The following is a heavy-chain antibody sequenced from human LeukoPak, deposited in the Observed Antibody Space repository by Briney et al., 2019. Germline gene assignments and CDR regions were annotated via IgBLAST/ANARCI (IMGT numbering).Heavy chain of an antibody. J-gene: IGHJ5*02. CDR3: ARHLPQDGSWYWFDP. Sequence: GESLKISCKGSGSSFTSYWIGWVRQMPGKGLEWMGIIYPGDSDTRYSPSFQGQVTISADKSISTAYLQWSSLKASDTAMYYCARHLPQDGSWYWFDPWGQGTLVTVSS. CDR1: GSSFTSYW. V-gene: IGHV5-51*01. CDR2: IYPGDSDT. D-gene: IGHD6-13*01.